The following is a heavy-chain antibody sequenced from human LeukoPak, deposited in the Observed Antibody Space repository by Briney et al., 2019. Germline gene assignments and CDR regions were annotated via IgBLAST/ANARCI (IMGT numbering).Heavy chain of an antibody. J-gene: IGHJ6*02. CDR2: IYSGGNT. CDR1: GFTVSSNY. Sequence: GGSLRLSCVASGFTVSSNYMSWVRQAPGKGLEWVSVIYSGGNTYCADSVKGRFTISRDTSKNTLYLQMNSLRAEDTAVYYCARGITGPNGLDVWGHGTTFTVSS. V-gene: IGHV3-53*01. CDR3: ARGITGPNGLDV. D-gene: IGHD1-14*01.